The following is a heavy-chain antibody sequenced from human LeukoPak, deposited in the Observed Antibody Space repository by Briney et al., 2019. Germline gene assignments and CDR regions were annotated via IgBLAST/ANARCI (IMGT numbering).Heavy chain of an antibody. V-gene: IGHV3-53*04. CDR2: IYSGGGT. D-gene: IGHD1-14*01. Sequence: GGSLRLSCAASGFIVSDNYMSWVRQAPGKGLEWVSVIYSGGGTHYADSVKGRFTISRYNSKDTLFLQMNSLRPEDTAVYYCARDTGAYYGLDVWGQGTTVTVSS. CDR1: GFIVSDNY. J-gene: IGHJ6*02. CDR3: ARDTGAYYGLDV.